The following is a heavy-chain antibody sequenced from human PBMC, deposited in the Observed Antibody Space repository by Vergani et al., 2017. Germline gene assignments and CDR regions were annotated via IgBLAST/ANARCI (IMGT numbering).Heavy chain of an antibody. Sequence: QVQLQESGPGLVKPSQTLSLTCSVSGDSISSGVYYWNWIRQHPGKGLEWIGYIYSTGSTHHNPSLRRRINMSVDTSKNQFSLKLNSVTAADTAMYYCARGVMGNWNDPPSFDYWGQGTLVTVSS. J-gene: IGHJ4*02. CDR3: ARGVMGNWNDPPSFDY. CDR2: IYSTGST. V-gene: IGHV4-31*03. CDR1: GDSISSGVYY. D-gene: IGHD1-1*01.